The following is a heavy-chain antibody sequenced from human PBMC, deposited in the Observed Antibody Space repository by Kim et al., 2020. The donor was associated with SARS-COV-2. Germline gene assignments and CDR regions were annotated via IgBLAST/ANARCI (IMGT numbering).Heavy chain of an antibody. V-gene: IGHV3-21*01. CDR3: ARETRNYYDRSGYYPYYFDY. CDR2: ISSTSNYI. J-gene: IGHJ4*02. CDR1: GFTFSTSS. D-gene: IGHD3-22*01. Sequence: GGSLRLSCSASGFTFSTSSMNWVRQAPGKALEWVSSISSTSNYIYYIDSVKGRFTISRDNAKNSLYLQMNSLRAEDTAVYYCARETRNYYDRSGYYPYYFDYWGQGTLVTVSS.